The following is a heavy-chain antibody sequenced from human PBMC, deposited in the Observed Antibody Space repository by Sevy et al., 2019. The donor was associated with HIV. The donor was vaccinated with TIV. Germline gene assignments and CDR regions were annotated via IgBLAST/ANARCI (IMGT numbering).Heavy chain of an antibody. CDR3: ARSAAAGSPNWFDP. J-gene: IGHJ5*02. D-gene: IGHD6-13*01. CDR1: GYTFTGYY. CDR2: INPNSGGT. Sequence: ASVKVSCTASGYTFTGYYMHWVQQAPGQGLEWMGWINPNSGGTNYAQKFQGRVTMTRDTSISTAYMELSRLRSDDTAVYYCARSAAAGSPNWFDPWGQGTLVTVSS. V-gene: IGHV1-2*02.